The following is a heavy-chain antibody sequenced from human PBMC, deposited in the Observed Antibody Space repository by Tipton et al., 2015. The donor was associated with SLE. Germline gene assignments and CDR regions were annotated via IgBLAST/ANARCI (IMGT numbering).Heavy chain of an antibody. Sequence: TLSLTCAVYGGSFSGYYWGWIRQPPGKGLEWIGSIYYSGSTYYNPSLKSRVTISVDTSKNQFSLKLSSVTAADTAVYYCARGIGDCSGGSCYLDYFDYWGQGTLVTVSS. J-gene: IGHJ4*02. D-gene: IGHD2-15*01. CDR1: GGSFSGYY. CDR3: ARGIGDCSGGSCYLDYFDY. CDR2: IYYSGST. V-gene: IGHV4-34*01.